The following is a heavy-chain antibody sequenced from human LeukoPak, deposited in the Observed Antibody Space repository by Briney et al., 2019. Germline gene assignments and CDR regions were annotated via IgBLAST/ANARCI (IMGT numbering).Heavy chain of an antibody. J-gene: IGHJ4*02. CDR1: GFTFSTYA. CDR2: ISDDGSNE. D-gene: IGHD6-6*01. Sequence: GGSLRLSCAASGFTFSTYAMHWVRQAPGKGLEWVAVISDDGSNEYYADSVKGRFTISRDNSKNTLYLQMNSLRAEDTAVYYCARGARYSSSSDYFDYWGQGTLVTVSS. V-gene: IGHV3-30-3*01. CDR3: ARGARYSSSSDYFDY.